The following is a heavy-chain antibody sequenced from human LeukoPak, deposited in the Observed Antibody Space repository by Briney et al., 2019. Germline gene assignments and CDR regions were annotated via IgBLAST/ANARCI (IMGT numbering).Heavy chain of an antibody. V-gene: IGHV3-23*01. Sequence: GGSLRLSCAATGFTFRSHAMNWVRQAPGKGLEWVSGIGGSGGRTYYADSVKGRFTISRDNSKNMLYLQMNSLRAEDTAVYYCTKDRPEAYFDYWGQGTLVTVSS. CDR1: GFTFRSHA. CDR3: TKDRPEAYFDY. J-gene: IGHJ4*02. D-gene: IGHD2-2*01. CDR2: IGGSGGRT.